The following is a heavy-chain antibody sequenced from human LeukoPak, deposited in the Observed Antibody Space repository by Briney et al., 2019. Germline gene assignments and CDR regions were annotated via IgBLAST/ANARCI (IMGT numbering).Heavy chain of an antibody. J-gene: IGHJ4*02. CDR2: IYHSGST. Sequence: SETLSLTCTVSGGFITTTSYYWAWIRQPPGKGLGWIGNIYHSGSTYYNPSLKSRVTISVDRSKNQFSLKLGSVTAADTAVYHWAKNPPNSDFWSGFDYWGQGFLVTVSS. CDR3: AKNPPNSDFWSGFDY. CDR1: GGFITTTSYY. D-gene: IGHD3-3*01. V-gene: IGHV4-39*01.